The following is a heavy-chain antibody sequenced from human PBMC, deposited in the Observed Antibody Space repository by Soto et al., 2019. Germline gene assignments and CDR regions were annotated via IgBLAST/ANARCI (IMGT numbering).Heavy chain of an antibody. J-gene: IGHJ4*02. D-gene: IGHD5-18*01. V-gene: IGHV4-39*07. CDR2: IYNSGST. CDR1: GGSISSSSYY. CDR3: ARSQGYSYGL. Sequence: SETLSLTCTVSGGSISSSSYYWDWIRQPPGKGLEWIGKIYNSGSTYYNPSLKSRVTISVDKSKNQFSLKLSSVTAADTAVYYCARSQGYSYGLWGQGTLVTVSS.